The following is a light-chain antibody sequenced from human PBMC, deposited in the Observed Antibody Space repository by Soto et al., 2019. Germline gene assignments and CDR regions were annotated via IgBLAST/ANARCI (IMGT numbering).Light chain of an antibody. J-gene: IGKJ1*01. CDR1: QGISSA. CDR3: QQFNSYPPWT. Sequence: AIQLTQSPSSLSASVGDGVTITCRASQGISSALAWYQQKPGKAPKLLIYDASSLESGVPSRFSGSGSGTDFTLTISSLQPEDFATYYCQQFNSYPPWTFGQGTKVEIK. V-gene: IGKV1-13*02. CDR2: DAS.